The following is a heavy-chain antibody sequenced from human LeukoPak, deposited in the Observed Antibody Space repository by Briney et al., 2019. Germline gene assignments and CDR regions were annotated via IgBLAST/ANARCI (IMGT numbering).Heavy chain of an antibody. J-gene: IGHJ4*02. CDR2: IYNGGST. CDR1: GFTVSSNY. V-gene: IGHV3-53*01. D-gene: IGHD1-26*01. Sequence: PGGSLRLSCAASGFTVSSNYMTWVRQAPGKGLEWVSIIYNGGSTSYADSVKGRFTISRDNSKNTLYLQMNSLRAEDTAVYYCARDVVGATYFDWGQGTLVTVSS. CDR3: ARDVVGATYFD.